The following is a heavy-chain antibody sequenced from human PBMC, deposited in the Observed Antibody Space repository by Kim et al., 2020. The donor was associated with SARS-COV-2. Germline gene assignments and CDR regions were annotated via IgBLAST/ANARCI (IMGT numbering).Heavy chain of an antibody. CDR2: IYSGGST. CDR3: AKSGSSSWYQGYYYYYMDV. D-gene: IGHD6-13*01. CDR1: GFTVSSNY. J-gene: IGHJ6*03. Sequence: GGSLRLSCAASGFTVSSNYMSWVRQAPGKGLEWVSVIYSGGSTYYADSVKGRFTISRDNSKNTQNLQMNSLRAEDTAVYYCAKSGSSSWYQGYYYYYMDVWGKGTTVTVSS. V-gene: IGHV3-66*01.